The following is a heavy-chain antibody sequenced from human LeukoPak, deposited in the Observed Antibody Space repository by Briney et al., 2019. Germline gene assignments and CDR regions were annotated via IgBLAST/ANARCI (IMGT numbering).Heavy chain of an antibody. D-gene: IGHD6-19*01. Sequence: PSETPSLTCAVYGGSFSGYYWSWIRQPPGKGLEWIGYIYYSGSTNYNPSLKSRVTISVDTSKNQFSLKVSSVTAADTAMYYCTRAPPYGSGWSKGVLDYWGQGTLVTVSS. CDR2: IYYSGST. V-gene: IGHV4-59*12. CDR3: TRAPPYGSGWSKGVLDY. CDR1: GGSFSGYY. J-gene: IGHJ4*02.